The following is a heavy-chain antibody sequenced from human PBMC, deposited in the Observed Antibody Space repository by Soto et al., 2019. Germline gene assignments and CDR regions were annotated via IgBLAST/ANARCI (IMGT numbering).Heavy chain of an antibody. CDR3: AKALVTYYYYYMDV. Sequence: GGSLRLSCAASGFTFSSYAMSWVRQAPGKGLEWVSGLSASGGSTYYADSVKGRFTISRDNSDNTLFLQMNTLRAEDTAVYYCAKALVTYYYYYMDVWGKGTTVTVSS. CDR2: LSASGGST. CDR1: GFTFSSYA. J-gene: IGHJ6*03. D-gene: IGHD3-10*01. V-gene: IGHV3-23*01.